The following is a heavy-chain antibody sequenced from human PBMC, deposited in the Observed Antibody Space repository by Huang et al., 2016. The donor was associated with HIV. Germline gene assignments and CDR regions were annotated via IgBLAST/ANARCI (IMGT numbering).Heavy chain of an antibody. J-gene: IGHJ2*01. CDR2: MGYNSGVL. CDR3: AKGGRQWLVRRYFDL. V-gene: IGHV3-9*01. CDR1: GFDFQHYA. D-gene: IGHD6-19*01. Sequence: EVQLVASGGGLVQPGKSLRLSCAASGFDFQHYAMHWVRLAAGKGLGVVAGMGYNSGVLGYADSVKGRFVISRDNGKNSLYLQMDSLRTEDTALYYCAKGGRQWLVRRYFDLWGRGILVTVSS.